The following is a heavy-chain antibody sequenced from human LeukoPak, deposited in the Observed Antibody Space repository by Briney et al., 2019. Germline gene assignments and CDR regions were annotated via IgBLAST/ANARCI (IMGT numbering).Heavy chain of an antibody. J-gene: IGHJ3*02. CDR2: ISSSSSYI. CDR3: ARVGHTAEDAFDI. CDR1: GFTFSSYS. D-gene: IGHD5-18*01. Sequence: GGSLRLSCAASGFTFSSYSMNWVRQAPGKGLEWVSSISSSSSYIYYADSVKGRFTISRDNAKNSLYLQMNSLRAEDTAVYYCARVGHTAEDAFDIWGQGTMVTVSS. V-gene: IGHV3-21*01.